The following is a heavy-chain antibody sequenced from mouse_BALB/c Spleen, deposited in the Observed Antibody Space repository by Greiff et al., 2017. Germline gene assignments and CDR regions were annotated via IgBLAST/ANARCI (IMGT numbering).Heavy chain of an antibody. J-gene: IGHJ1*01. Sequence: EVHLVESGGGLVQPGGSRKLSCAASGFTFSSFGMHWVRQAPEKGLEWVAYISSGGSTYYPDSVKGRFTISRDNARNILYLHMSSLRAEDTAMYYCAREGNYYCSSHDVWGAGTSVTVSS. CDR3: AREGNYYCSSHDV. CDR2: ISSGGST. V-gene: IGHV5-6-5*01. D-gene: IGHD1-1*01. CDR1: GFTFSSFG.